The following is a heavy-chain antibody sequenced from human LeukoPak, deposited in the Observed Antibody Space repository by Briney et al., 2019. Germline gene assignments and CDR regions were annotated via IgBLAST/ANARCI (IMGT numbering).Heavy chain of an antibody. CDR3: ARRDCSSTSCYVDSGYYYYYGMDV. D-gene: IGHD2-2*01. J-gene: IGHJ6*02. V-gene: IGHV5-10-1*01. CDR2: IDPSDSYT. CDR1: GYSFTSYW. Sequence: GEALKISCKGSGYSFTSYWISWVRQMPGKGLEWMGRIDPSDSYTNYSPSFQGHVTISADKSISTAYLQWRSLKASDTAMYYCARRDCSSTSCYVDSGYYYYYGMDVWGQGTTVTVSS.